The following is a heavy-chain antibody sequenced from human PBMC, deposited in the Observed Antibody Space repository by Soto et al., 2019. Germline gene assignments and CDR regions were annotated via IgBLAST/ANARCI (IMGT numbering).Heavy chain of an antibody. CDR1: GGTFSSYT. V-gene: IGHV1-69*02. CDR3: AHGRWEESRDGYRGRFDP. J-gene: IGHJ5*02. CDR2: IIPILGIA. Sequence: QVQLVQSGAEVKKPASAVKVSCKSSGGTFSSYTISWVRQAPGQGLEWMGRIIPILGIANYAQTFQGRVTITADKSTSTAYMELSSLRSEDTAVYYCAHGRWEESRDGYRGRFDPWGQGTLVTVSS. D-gene: IGHD5-12*01.